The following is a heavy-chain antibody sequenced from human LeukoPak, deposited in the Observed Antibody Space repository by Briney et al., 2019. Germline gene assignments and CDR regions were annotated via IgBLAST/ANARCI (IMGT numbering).Heavy chain of an antibody. Sequence: PSQTLSLTCTVSGGSISSGGYYWSWIRQHPGKGLEWIGYIYYSGSTYYNPSLKSRVTISVDTSKNQFPLKLSSVTAADTAVYYCARFVGCSSTSCYSRPSYFDYWGQGTLVTVSS. J-gene: IGHJ4*02. CDR1: GGSISSGGYY. CDR3: ARFVGCSSTSCYSRPSYFDY. V-gene: IGHV4-31*03. D-gene: IGHD2-2*02. CDR2: IYYSGST.